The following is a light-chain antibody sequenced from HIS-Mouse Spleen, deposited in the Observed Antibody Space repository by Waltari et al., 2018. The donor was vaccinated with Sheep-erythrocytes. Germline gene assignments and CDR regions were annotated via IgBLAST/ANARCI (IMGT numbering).Light chain of an antibody. CDR2: HDS. CDR3: QAWDSSTAV. CDR1: KLGDKY. Sequence: SYELTQPPSVSVSPGQTASITCSGDKLGDKYACWYQQKPGQSPVLVIYHDSKRPSGIPGRFSCSNSGNTASLTIRGTQAMDEADYCCQAWDSSTAVFGGGTKLTVL. J-gene: IGLJ2*01. V-gene: IGLV3-1*01.